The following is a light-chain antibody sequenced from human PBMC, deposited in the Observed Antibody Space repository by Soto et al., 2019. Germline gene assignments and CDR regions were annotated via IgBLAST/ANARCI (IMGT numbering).Light chain of an antibody. V-gene: IGKV3-11*01. CDR2: DAS. Sequence: EIVLTQSPATLSLSPGERTTLSCRASQSVSSYLAWYQQKPGPAPRLLIYDASNRATGIPARFSGSGSRTDFTLTSSSLEPEDFAVYYCQQRSNWLFTFGPGTKVDIK. CDR3: QQRSNWLFT. CDR1: QSVSSY. J-gene: IGKJ3*01.